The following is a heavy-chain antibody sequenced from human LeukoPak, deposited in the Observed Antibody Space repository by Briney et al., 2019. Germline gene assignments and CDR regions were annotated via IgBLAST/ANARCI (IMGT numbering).Heavy chain of an antibody. J-gene: IGHJ4*02. CDR3: ARDLVVGYSYGHALDY. CDR2: IYSGGST. D-gene: IGHD5-18*01. V-gene: IGHV3-66*01. Sequence: PGGSLRLSCAASGFTVSSNYMSWVRQAPGKGLEWVSVIYSGGSTYYADSVKGRFTISRDNSKNTLYLQMNSLRAEDTAVYYCARDLVVGYSYGHALDYWGQGTLVTVSS. CDR1: GFTVSSNY.